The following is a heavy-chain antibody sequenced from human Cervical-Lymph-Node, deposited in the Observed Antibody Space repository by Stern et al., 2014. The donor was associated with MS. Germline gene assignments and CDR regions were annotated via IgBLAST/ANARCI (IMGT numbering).Heavy chain of an antibody. D-gene: IGHD3-3*01. J-gene: IGHJ4*02. Sequence: MQLVQSGGGFVQPGGSLRLSCAASGFTFSTYALTWVRQAPGRGLGWVSFTSGSGDSNSHAESVKGRFTISRDNAKDTLYLQMNSLRVEDTAVYYCAKGGGFLVTPTICSVWGRGTLVTVS. V-gene: IGHV3-23*04. CDR1: GFTFSTYA. CDR3: AKGGGFLVTPTICSV. CDR2: TSGSGDSN.